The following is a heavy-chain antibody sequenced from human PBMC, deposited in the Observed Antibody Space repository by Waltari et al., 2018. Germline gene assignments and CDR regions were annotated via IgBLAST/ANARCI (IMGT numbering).Heavy chain of an antibody. CDR3: VRDGHQHQPGWKGGYYYYGMDV. J-gene: IGHJ6*02. CDR2: ISYDGSHE. CDR1: GFTLSTYA. D-gene: IGHD1-1*01. Sequence: QVQLVESGGGVVHPVRSLRLSCAASGFTLSTYAFHWVRQAPGKGLEWVAVISYDGSHEYYADSVRGRFTISRDNFKNTLYLQLNSLRAEDTGVYFCVRDGHQHQPGWKGGYYYYGMDVWGQGTTVIVSS. V-gene: IGHV3-30*01.